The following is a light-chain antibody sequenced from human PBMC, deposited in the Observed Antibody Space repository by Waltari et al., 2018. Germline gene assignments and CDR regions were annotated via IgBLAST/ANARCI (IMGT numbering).Light chain of an antibody. V-gene: IGKV3-20*01. Sequence: EIVLTQSPGTLSLSPGERATLSCRASQSVSRSLAWYQQNPGQAPRLLIYGASNRATGSPDRFSGSGSGTDFSLILSRLEPEDFAVYYCQHYVSLPVTFGQGTKVEIK. CDR2: GAS. J-gene: IGKJ1*01. CDR3: QHYVSLPVT. CDR1: QSVSRS.